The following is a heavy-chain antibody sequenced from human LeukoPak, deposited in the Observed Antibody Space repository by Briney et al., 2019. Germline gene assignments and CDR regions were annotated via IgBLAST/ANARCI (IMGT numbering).Heavy chain of an antibody. CDR2: ISGSGGST. V-gene: IGHV3-23*01. J-gene: IGHJ4*02. D-gene: IGHD1-26*01. Sequence: GGSLRLSCAASGFTFSNYAMSWVRQAPGKGLEWVSSISGSGGSTYYADSVKGRFTISRDKSKNTLYLQMNSLRGEDTAVYYCAKEAIVGATAPDYWGQGTLVTVSS. CDR1: GFTFSNYA. CDR3: AKEAIVGATAPDY.